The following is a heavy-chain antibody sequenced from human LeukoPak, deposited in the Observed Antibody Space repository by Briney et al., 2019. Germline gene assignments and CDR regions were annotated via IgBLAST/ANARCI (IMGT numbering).Heavy chain of an antibody. CDR2: INPSGGST. CDR1: GYTFTSYY. CDR3: ARWTTTYLDY. J-gene: IGHJ4*02. V-gene: IGHV1-46*01. D-gene: IGHD4-11*01. Sequence: ASVKVSCKASGYTFTSYYIHWVRQAPGQGLEWMGIINPSGGSTNYAQKFQGRVTMTRDTSTSTVYMELSSLRSEDSAVYYCARWTTTYLDYWGQGTLVTVSS.